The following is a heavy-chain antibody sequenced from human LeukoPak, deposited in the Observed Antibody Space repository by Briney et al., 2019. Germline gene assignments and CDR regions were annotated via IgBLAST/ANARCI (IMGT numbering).Heavy chain of an antibody. D-gene: IGHD3-10*01. CDR2: IYYSGST. V-gene: IGHV4-39*01. CDR1: GGSISSSSYY. CDR3: ARHKSRWFGESDY. J-gene: IGHJ4*02. Sequence: CETLSLTCTVSGGSISSSSYYWGWIRQPPGKGLEWIGSIYYSGSTYYNPSLKSRVTISVDTSKNQFSLKLSSVTAADTAVYYCARHKSRWFGESDYCGQGALVPVSS.